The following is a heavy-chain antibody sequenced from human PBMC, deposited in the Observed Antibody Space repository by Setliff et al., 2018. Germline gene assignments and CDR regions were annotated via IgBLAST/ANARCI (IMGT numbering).Heavy chain of an antibody. CDR1: GFSFSGSA. D-gene: IGHD1-26*01. V-gene: IGHV3-73*01. J-gene: IGHJ5*02. Sequence: GESLKISCAASGFSFSGSAVYWVRQASVKGLEWIGRIRGRTDNYATAYAASVRGRFTISRDDSKNTAYLQMNSLKTEDTAVYYCARVMGGSYGFSWFDPWGQGTLVTVSS. CDR2: IRGRTDNYAT. CDR3: ARVMGGSYGFSWFDP.